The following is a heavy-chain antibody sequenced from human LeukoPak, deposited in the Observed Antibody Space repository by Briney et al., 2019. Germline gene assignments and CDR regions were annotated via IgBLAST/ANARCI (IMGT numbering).Heavy chain of an antibody. CDR1: GFTFSSYE. CDR2: ISSSGSTI. Sequence: GGSLRLSCAASGFTFSSYEMNWVRQAPGKGLEWVSYISSSGSTIYYADSVKGRFTISRDNAKNSLYLQMNSLRAEDTAVYYCGRSTTVRLYYFDYWGQGTLVTVSS. D-gene: IGHD1-1*01. CDR3: GRSTTVRLYYFDY. J-gene: IGHJ4*02. V-gene: IGHV3-48*03.